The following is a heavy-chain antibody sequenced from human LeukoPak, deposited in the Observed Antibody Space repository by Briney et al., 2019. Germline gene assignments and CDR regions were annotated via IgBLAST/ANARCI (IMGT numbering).Heavy chain of an antibody. D-gene: IGHD2-2*01. V-gene: IGHV3-23*01. CDR1: GFTFSDYA. CDR3: AKGGYCSSSSCYYGWFDP. CDR2: ISGSGGRT. J-gene: IGHJ5*02. Sequence: PGGSLRLSCAASGFTFSDYAMNWVRQAPGKGLEWISSISGSGGRTYYADSAMGRFTISRDNSKNTLYLQMNSLRSEDTAIYYCAKGGYCSSSSCYYGWFDPWGQGTLVTVSS.